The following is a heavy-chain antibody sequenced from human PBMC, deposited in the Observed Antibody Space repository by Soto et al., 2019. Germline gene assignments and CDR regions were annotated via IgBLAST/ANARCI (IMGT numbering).Heavy chain of an antibody. J-gene: IGHJ3*02. CDR2: FDPEDGET. CDR1: GYTFTSYG. CDR3: ATLVVLGAFDI. Sequence: VMVSCKASGYTFTSYGISWVRQAPGKGLEWMGGFDPEDGETIYAQKFQGRVTMTEDTSTDTAYMELSSLRSEDTAVYYCATLVVLGAFDIWGQGTMVTVSS. D-gene: IGHD2-15*01. V-gene: IGHV1-24*01.